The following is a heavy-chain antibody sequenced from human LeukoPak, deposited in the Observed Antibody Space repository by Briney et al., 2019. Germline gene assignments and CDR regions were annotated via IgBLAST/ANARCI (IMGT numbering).Heavy chain of an antibody. J-gene: IGHJ4*02. D-gene: IGHD2-15*01. Sequence: SETLSLTCAVYGGSFSGYYWSWIRQPPGKGLEWLGEINHSGSTNYNPSLKSRVTISVDTSKNQFSLKLSSVTAADTAVYYCARVVVVVAAPSFDYWGQGTLVTVS. CDR3: ARVVVVVAAPSFDY. V-gene: IGHV4-34*01. CDR1: GGSFSGYY. CDR2: INHSGST.